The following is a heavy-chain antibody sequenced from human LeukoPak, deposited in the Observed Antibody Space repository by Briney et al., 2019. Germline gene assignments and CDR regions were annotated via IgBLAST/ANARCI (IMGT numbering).Heavy chain of an antibody. CDR2: IIPIFGTA. CDR1: GGTFSSYA. D-gene: IGHD5-18*01. Sequence: SVKASCKASGGTFSSYAISWVRQAPGQGLGWMGGIIPIFGTANYAQKFQGRVTITADESTSTAYMELSSLRSEDTAVYYCARGYSYGHYFDYWGQGTLVTVSS. CDR3: ARGYSYGHYFDY. J-gene: IGHJ4*02. V-gene: IGHV1-69*13.